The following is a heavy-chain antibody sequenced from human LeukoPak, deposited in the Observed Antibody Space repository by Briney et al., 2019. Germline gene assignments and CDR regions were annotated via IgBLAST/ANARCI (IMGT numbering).Heavy chain of an antibody. J-gene: IGHJ4*02. Sequence: SETLSLTCTVSGGSISSYYWSWIRQPPGKGLEWIGYIYYSGSTNYNPSLKSRVTISVDTSKNQFSLKLSSVTAADTAVYYCARIAYDSSAYYFDYWGQGTLVTVSS. V-gene: IGHV4-59*12. D-gene: IGHD3-22*01. CDR2: IYYSGST. CDR1: GGSISSYY. CDR3: ARIAYDSSAYYFDY.